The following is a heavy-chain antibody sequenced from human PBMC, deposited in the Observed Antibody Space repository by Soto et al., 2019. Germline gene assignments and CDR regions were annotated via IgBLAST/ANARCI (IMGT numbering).Heavy chain of an antibody. CDR1: GFTLDNYA. D-gene: IGHD1-26*01. J-gene: IGHJ3*02. V-gene: IGHV3-9*01. CDR2: ISWNSGSI. CDR3: AKGSMWELTPDDAFDI. Sequence: GGSLRLSCAASGFTLDNYAMHWVRQAPGKGLEWVSGISWNSGSIGYADSVKGRFTISRDNAKNSLYLQMNSLRAEDTALYYCAKGSMWELTPDDAFDIWGQGTMVTVSS.